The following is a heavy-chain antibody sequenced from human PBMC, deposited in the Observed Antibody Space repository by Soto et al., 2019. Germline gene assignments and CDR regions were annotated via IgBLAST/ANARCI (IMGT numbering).Heavy chain of an antibody. CDR3: ARYYYDSSGRFDP. V-gene: IGHV3-66*01. CDR2: IYSGGST. D-gene: IGHD3-22*01. J-gene: IGHJ5*02. Sequence: EVQLVESGGGLVQPGGSLRLSCAASGFTVSSNYMSWVRQAPGKGLEWVSVIYSGGSTYYADSVKGRFTISRDNSKNTLYLQMNSRRAEDTAVYYCARYYYDSSGRFDPWGQGTLVTVSS. CDR1: GFTVSSNY.